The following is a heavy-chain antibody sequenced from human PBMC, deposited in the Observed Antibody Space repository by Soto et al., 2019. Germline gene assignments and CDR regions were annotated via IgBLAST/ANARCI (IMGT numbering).Heavy chain of an antibody. CDR3: ASSGLRYFDWPIRTPFDH. CDR2: IIPIFGTA. D-gene: IGHD3-9*01. CDR1: GGTFSSYA. Sequence: ASVKVSCKASGGTFSSYAISWVRQAPGQGLEWMGGIIPIFGTANYAQKFQGRVTITADESTSTAYMELSSLRSEDTAVYYCASSGLRYFDWPIRTPFDHWGQGTLVTVSS. V-gene: IGHV1-69*13. J-gene: IGHJ4*02.